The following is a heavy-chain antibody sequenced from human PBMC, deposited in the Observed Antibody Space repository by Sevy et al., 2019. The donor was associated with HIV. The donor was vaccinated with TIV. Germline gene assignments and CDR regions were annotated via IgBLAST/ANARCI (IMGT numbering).Heavy chain of an antibody. D-gene: IGHD6-19*01. CDR3: AKDLAVAGPYYFDY. CDR1: GFTFSSYE. Sequence: GGSLRLSCAASGFTFSSYEMNWVRQAPGKGLEWVSYISSSGSTIYYADSVKGRFTISRDNSKNTLYLQMNSLRAEDTAVYYCAKDLAVAGPYYFDYWGQGTLVTVSS. CDR2: ISSSGSTI. J-gene: IGHJ4*02. V-gene: IGHV3-48*03.